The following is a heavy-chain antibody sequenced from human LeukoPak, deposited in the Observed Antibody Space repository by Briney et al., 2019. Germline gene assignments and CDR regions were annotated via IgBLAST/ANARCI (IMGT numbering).Heavy chain of an antibody. V-gene: IGHV3-66*01. CDR1: GFTVSSNY. CDR2: IYSDGRI. Sequence: PGRSLRLSCAASGFTVSSNYMSWVRQAPGKGLEWVSVIYSDGRIYYADSVKGRFTISRDSSKNTLYLQMNSLRAEDTAVYYCATQNYDSPTVVDYWGQGTLVTVSS. J-gene: IGHJ4*02. D-gene: IGHD3-22*01. CDR3: ATQNYDSPTVVDY.